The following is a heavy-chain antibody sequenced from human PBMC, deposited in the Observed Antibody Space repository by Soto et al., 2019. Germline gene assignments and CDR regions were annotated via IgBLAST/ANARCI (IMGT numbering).Heavy chain of an antibody. V-gene: IGHV4-34*01. D-gene: IGHD3-10*01. CDR3: ARELWFGDHYYYYYMDV. J-gene: IGHJ6*03. Sequence: SETLSLTCAVYGGSFSGYYWSWIRQPPGKGLEWIGEINHSGSTNYNPSLKSRVTISVDTSKNQFSLKLSSVTAADTAVYYCARELWFGDHYYYYYMDVWGKGTTVTVSS. CDR2: INHSGST. CDR1: GGSFSGYY.